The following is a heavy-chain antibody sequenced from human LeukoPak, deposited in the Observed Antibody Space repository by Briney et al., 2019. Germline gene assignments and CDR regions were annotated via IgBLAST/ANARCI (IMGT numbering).Heavy chain of an antibody. V-gene: IGHV1-69*04. D-gene: IGHD1-1*01. Sequence: ASVKVSCKASGGTFSSHAINWVRQAPGQGLEWMGRIIPILGLRNYAQKFQGRVTISADKSTSTAYMDVTSLRSEDTAVYYCARGRGSRTGSNGDYLDYWGQGTLVTVSS. CDR1: GGTFSSHA. CDR2: IIPILGLR. CDR3: ARGRGSRTGSNGDYLDY. J-gene: IGHJ4*02.